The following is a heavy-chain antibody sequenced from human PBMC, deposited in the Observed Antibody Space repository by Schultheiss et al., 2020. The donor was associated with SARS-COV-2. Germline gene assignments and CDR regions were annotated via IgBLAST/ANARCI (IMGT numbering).Heavy chain of an antibody. D-gene: IGHD2-21*01. CDR1: GFTVSSNY. CDR3: ARDRPSAYCGGDCFPYFDY. V-gene: IGHV3-7*01. Sequence: GGSLRLSCAASGFTVSSNYMSWVRQAPGKGLEWVANIKQDGSEKYYVDSVKGRFTISRDNAKNSLYLQMNSLRAEDTAVYYCARDRPSAYCGGDCFPYFDYWGQGTLVTVSS. J-gene: IGHJ4*02. CDR2: IKQDGSEK.